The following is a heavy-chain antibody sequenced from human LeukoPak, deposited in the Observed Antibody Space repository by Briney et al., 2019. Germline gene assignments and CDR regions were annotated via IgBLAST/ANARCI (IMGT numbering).Heavy chain of an antibody. V-gene: IGHV3-23*01. CDR3: AKASGSWDIDY. D-gene: IGHD1-26*01. CDR2: ISGSGGST. Sequence: GSLRLSCAASGFTFNNHAMSWVRQAPGKGLEWVSAISGSGGSTYYADSVKGRFTISRDNSKNTLYLQMNSLRAEDTAVYYCAKASGSWDIDYWGQGTLVTVSS. CDR1: GFTFNNHA. J-gene: IGHJ4*02.